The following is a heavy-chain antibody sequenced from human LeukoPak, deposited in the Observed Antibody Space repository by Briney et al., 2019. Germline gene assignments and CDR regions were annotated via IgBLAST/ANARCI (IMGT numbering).Heavy chain of an antibody. V-gene: IGHV3-33*01. CDR1: GFTFSTSG. D-gene: IGHD6-13*01. J-gene: IGHJ4*02. CDR2: IWYDGSNK. Sequence: GRSLRLSCAASGFTFSTSGMHWVRQAPGKGLEWVAVIWYDGSNKYYADSVKGRFTISRDNSKNTLYLQMNSLRAEDTAVYYCARVDSSMIAAAGVPGYYFDYWGQGTLVTVSS. CDR3: ARVDSSMIAAAGVPGYYFDY.